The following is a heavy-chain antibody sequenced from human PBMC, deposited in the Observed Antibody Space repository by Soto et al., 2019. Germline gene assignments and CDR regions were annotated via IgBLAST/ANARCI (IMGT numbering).Heavy chain of an antibody. D-gene: IGHD2-2*01. CDR1: GYTFTNYA. V-gene: IGHV1-3*01. CDR2: INAGNGNT. J-gene: IGHJ6*03. Sequence: ASVKVSCKASGYTFTNYAVHWVRQAPGQRLEWMGWINAGNGNTRYSQKFQGRVTTTRDTSARTAYMELSSLRSEDTAVYYCARGHLAVVPVASWYFYMDVWGKGTTVTVSS. CDR3: ARGHLAVVPVASWYFYMDV.